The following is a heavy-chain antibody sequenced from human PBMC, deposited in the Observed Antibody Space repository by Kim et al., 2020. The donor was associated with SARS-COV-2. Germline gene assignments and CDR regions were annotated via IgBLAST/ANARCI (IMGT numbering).Heavy chain of an antibody. Sequence: GGSLRLSCAASGFTFSSYGMHWVRQAPGKGLEWVAVIWYDGSNKYYADSVKGRFTISRDNSKNTLYLQMNSLRAEDTAVYYCARDRESSWYVKGMDVWGQGTTVTVSS. CDR2: IWYDGSNK. V-gene: IGHV3-33*01. CDR3: ARDRESSWYVKGMDV. D-gene: IGHD6-13*01. J-gene: IGHJ6*02. CDR1: GFTFSSYG.